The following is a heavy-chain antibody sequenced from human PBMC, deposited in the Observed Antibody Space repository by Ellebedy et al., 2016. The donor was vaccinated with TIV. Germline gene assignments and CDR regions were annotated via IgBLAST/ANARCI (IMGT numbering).Heavy chain of an antibody. CDR1: GGSISSYY. V-gene: IGHV4-59*08. CDR2: IYYSGST. Sequence: MPSETLSLTCTVSGGSISSYYWSWIRQPPGKGLEWIGYIYYSGSTNYNPSLKSRVTISVDTSKNQFSLKLSSVTAADTAVYYCASRPNCTNGVCLFHYYYYGMDVWGQGTTVTVSS. J-gene: IGHJ6*02. D-gene: IGHD2-8*01. CDR3: ASRPNCTNGVCLFHYYYYGMDV.